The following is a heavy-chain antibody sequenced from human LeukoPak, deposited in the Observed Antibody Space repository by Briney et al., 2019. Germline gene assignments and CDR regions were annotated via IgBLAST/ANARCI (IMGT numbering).Heavy chain of an antibody. Sequence: GGSLRLSCAASGFTFSSYAMNWVRQAPGKGLEWVSTISGSGGSTYYADSVKGRFFISRDNSKNTLYLQMNSLRAEDTAVYYCARAGTDFWSGSSGFDPWGQGTLVTVSS. V-gene: IGHV3-23*01. CDR1: GFTFSSYA. CDR3: ARAGTDFWSGSSGFDP. CDR2: ISGSGGST. J-gene: IGHJ5*02. D-gene: IGHD3-3*01.